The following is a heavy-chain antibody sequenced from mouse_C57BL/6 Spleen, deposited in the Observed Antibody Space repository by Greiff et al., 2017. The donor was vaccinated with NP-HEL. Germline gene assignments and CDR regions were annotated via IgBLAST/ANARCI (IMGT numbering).Heavy chain of an antibody. V-gene: IGHV1-7*01. J-gene: IGHJ2*01. D-gene: IGHD2-3*01. CDR1: GYTFTSYW. CDR2: INPSSGNT. Sequence: VQLQESGAELAQPGASVKLSCKASGYTFTSYWMHWVKQRPGQGLEWICYINPSSGNTKSNQKFQDKATLTSDKSSSTAYMQLSSLTYEDSAVYYCARDGYLDFGYWGQGTTLTVSS. CDR3: ARDGYLDFGY.